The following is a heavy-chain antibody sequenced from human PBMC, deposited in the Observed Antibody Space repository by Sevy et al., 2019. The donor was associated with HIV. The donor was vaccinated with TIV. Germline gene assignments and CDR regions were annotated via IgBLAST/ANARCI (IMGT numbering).Heavy chain of an antibody. CDR2: ISWNSVSL. Sequence: GGSLRLSCAASGFGFSDYAMHWVRKAQGKGLEWVSGISWNSVSLDYADSVKGRFTISRDNAKNSLYLQMTRLRSEDTALYYCAKDNRPATMSNSSYYYYYGMDVWGQGTTVTVSS. J-gene: IGHJ6*02. CDR1: GFGFSDYA. V-gene: IGHV3-9*01. D-gene: IGHD6-6*01. CDR3: AKDNRPATMSNSSYYYYYGMDV.